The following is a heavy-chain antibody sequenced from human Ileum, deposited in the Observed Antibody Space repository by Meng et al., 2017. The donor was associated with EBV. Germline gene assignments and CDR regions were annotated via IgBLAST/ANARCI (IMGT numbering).Heavy chain of an antibody. J-gene: IGHJ4*02. V-gene: IGHV4-39*07. D-gene: IGHD1-26*01. CDR1: GGSFSSRKYY. CDR3: ASRELAPFDY. Sequence: QPQPQESGPGLVKPSETLSLTCSVSGGSFSSRKYYWGWIRQPPGKALEWIASIYYSGTTYYNPSLQSRVSISVDKSKNQVSLNMTSMTAADTAVYYCASRELAPFDYWGQGTLVTVSS. CDR2: IYYSGTT.